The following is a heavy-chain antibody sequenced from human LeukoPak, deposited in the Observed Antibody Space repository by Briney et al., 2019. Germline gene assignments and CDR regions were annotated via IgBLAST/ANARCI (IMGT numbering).Heavy chain of an antibody. CDR2: IYYSGST. CDR3: ARAVLEMATISWFDP. CDR1: GGSISSGDYY. V-gene: IGHV4-30-4*01. Sequence: SETLSLTWTVSGGSISSGDYYWSWIRQPPGKGLEWIGYIYYSGSTYYNPSLKSRVTISVDTSKNQFSLKLSSVTAADTAVYYCARAVLEMATISWFDPWGQGTLVTVSS. J-gene: IGHJ5*02. D-gene: IGHD5-24*01.